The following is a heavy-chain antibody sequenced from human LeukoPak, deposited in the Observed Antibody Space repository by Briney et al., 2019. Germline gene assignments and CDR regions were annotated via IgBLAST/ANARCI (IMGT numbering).Heavy chain of an antibody. D-gene: IGHD5-18*01. CDR2: INHSGST. CDR3: ARGALISRTRGYSYGYDY. Sequence: SETLSLTRTVSGGSISSHYWSWIRQPPGKGLEWIGEINHSGSTNYNPSLKSRVTISVDTSKNQFSLKLSSVTAADTAVYYCARGALISRTRGYSYGYDYWGQGTLVTVSS. J-gene: IGHJ4*02. V-gene: IGHV4-34*01. CDR1: GGSISSHY.